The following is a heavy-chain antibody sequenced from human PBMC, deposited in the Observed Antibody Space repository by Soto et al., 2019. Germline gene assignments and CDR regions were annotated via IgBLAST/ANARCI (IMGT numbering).Heavy chain of an antibody. V-gene: IGHV1-18*01. J-gene: IGHJ4*01. CDR2: VSAYNGER. CDR3: SRGTSIPASGDY. D-gene: IGHD2-2*02. Sequence: QVQLVQSGAEVKKPGASVKVSCKASGYTFTNYGINWVRQAPGQGLEWLGWVSAYNGERRYAQRVQARVIMTTDTSTTTAYMELRSLRYEDTAVYYCSRGTSIPASGDYWGQGTLVTVSS. CDR1: GYTFTNYG.